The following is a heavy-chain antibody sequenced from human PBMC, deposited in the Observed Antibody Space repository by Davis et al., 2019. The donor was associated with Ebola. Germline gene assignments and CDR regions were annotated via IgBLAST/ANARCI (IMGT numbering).Heavy chain of an antibody. CDR2: IYSGGSYT. V-gene: IGHV3-33*01. Sequence: GESLKISCAASGFTFSSYSMNWVRQAPGKGLEWVAVIYSGGSYTNYADSVKGRFTISRDNAKNSLYLQMNSLRAEDTAVYYCARDTYYYDSSGYYTAFDIWGQGTMVTVSS. CDR3: ARDTYYYDSSGYYTAFDI. D-gene: IGHD3-22*01. CDR1: GFTFSSYS. J-gene: IGHJ3*02.